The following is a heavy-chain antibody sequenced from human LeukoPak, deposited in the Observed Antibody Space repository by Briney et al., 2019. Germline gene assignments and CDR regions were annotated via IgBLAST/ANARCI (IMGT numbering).Heavy chain of an antibody. Sequence: GGSLRLSCAASGFTFSNYAINWVRQAPGRGLEWVSFISSTTKTIYYADSVKGRFTISRDNSKNTLYLQMNSLRAEDTAVYYCAKFPSRTTVTSSDAFDIWGQGTMVTVSS. CDR3: AKFPSRTTVTSSDAFDI. CDR2: ISSTTKTI. CDR1: GFTFSNYA. D-gene: IGHD4-17*01. J-gene: IGHJ3*02. V-gene: IGHV3-48*01.